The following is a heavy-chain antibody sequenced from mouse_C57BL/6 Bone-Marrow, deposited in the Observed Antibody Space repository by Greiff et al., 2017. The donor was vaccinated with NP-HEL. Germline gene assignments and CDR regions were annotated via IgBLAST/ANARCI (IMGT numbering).Heavy chain of an antibody. V-gene: IGHV1-22*01. D-gene: IGHD1-1*01. CDR1: GYTFTDYN. CDR3: ARVRYYGSSYSYWYFDV. Sequence: EVKLMESGPELVKPGASVKMSCKASGYTFTDYNMHWVKQSHGKSLEWIGYINPNNGGTSYNQKFKGKATLTVNKSSSTAYMELRSLTSEDSAVYYCARVRYYGSSYSYWYFDVWGTGTTVTVSS. CDR2: INPNNGGT. J-gene: IGHJ1*03.